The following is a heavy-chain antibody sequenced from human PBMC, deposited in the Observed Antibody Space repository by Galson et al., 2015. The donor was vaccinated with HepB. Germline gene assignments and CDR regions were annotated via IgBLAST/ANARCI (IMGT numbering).Heavy chain of an antibody. CDR3: AREGYYYDSSGLWFFDY. CDR2: IMPIFGTA. D-gene: IGHD3-22*01. Sequence: SVKVSCKASGGTFSSYAISWVRQAPGQGLEWMGGIMPIFGTANYAQKFQGRVTITADESTSTAYMELSSLRSEDTAVYYCAREGYYYDSSGLWFFDYWGQGTLVTVSS. V-gene: IGHV1-69*13. CDR1: GGTFSSYA. J-gene: IGHJ4*02.